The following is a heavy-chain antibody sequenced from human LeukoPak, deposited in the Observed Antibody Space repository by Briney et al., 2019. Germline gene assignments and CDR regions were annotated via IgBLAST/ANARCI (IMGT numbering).Heavy chain of an antibody. J-gene: IGHJ4*02. V-gene: IGHV1-2*02. CDR3: ARMEYYYDRSGYYND. CDR2: INPNSGGT. Sequence: ASVKVSCKASGYRFTGYYMHWVRQAPGQGLEWMGWINPNSGGTNYAQNFQGRVTMARDTSISTAYMELSRLRSDDTAIYYCARMEYYYDRSGYYNDWGQGTLVTVSS. CDR1: GYRFTGYY. D-gene: IGHD3-22*01.